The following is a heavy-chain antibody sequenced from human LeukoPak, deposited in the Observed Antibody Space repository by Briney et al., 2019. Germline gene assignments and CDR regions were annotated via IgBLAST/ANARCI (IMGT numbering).Heavy chain of an antibody. J-gene: IGHJ6*03. D-gene: IGHD5-18*01. CDR1: GGTFSSYA. V-gene: IGHV1-69*05. CDR2: IIPIFGTA. CDR3: ARERGGYSYGYYYYYYMDV. Sequence: SVKVSCKASGGTFSSYAISWVRQAPGQGLEWMGGIIPIFGTANYAQKFQGRVTITTDESTSTAYMELSSLRSEDTAVYCCARERGGYSYGYYYYYYMDVWGQGTTVTVSS.